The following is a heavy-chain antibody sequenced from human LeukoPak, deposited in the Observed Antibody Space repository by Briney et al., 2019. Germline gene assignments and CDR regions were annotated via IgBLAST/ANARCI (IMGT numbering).Heavy chain of an antibody. D-gene: IGHD3-3*01. J-gene: IGHJ4*02. V-gene: IGHV7-4-1*02. Sequence: GASVTVSCKASGYTFTSYAMNWVRQAPGQGLEWMGWINTNTGNPTYAQGFTGRFVFSLDTSVSTAYLQISSLKAEDTAVYYCARDGYYDFWSGYFHFDNWGQGTLVTVSS. CDR1: GYTFTSYA. CDR3: ARDGYYDFWSGYFHFDN. CDR2: INTNTGNP.